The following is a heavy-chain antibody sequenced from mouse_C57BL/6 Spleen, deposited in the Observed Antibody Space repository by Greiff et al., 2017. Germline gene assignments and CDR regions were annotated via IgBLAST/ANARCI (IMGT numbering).Heavy chain of an antibody. CDR3: ARHYYGNYDKTYAMDY. Sequence: QVQLQQPGAELVMPGASVKLSCKASGYTFTSYWMHWVKQRPGQGLEWIGEIDPSDSYTNYNQKFKGKSTLPVDKSSTTAYMQLISLTSEDSPVSYCARHYYGNYDKTYAMDYWGQGTSVTVSS. J-gene: IGHJ4*01. CDR2: IDPSDSYT. D-gene: IGHD2-1*01. V-gene: IGHV1-69*01. CDR1: GYTFTSYW.